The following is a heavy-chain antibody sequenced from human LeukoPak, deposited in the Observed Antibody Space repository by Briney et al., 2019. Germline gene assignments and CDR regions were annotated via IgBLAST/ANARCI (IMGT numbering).Heavy chain of an antibody. V-gene: IGHV1-69*13. CDR2: IIPIFGTA. CDR3: ASSYDFWSGYSGHYYYYMDV. Sequence: SVKVSCNASGGTFSSYAISWVRQAPGQGLEWMGGIIPIFGTANYAQKFQGRVTITADESTSTAYMELSSLRSEDTAVYYCASSYDFWSGYSGHYYYYMDVWGKGTAVTVSS. CDR1: GGTFSSYA. J-gene: IGHJ6*03. D-gene: IGHD3-3*01.